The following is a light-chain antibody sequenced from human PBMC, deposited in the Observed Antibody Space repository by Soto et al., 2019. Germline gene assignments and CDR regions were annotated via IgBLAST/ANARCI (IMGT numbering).Light chain of an antibody. CDR2: DAS. CDR3: QQYNTYSRT. Sequence: DIQITQSPSALSASVGDRVTITCRASQSITGWLAWYQQKPGKAPELLIYDASTLESGVPSRFSGSASETEFTLTISSLQPDDFATYYCQQYNTYSRTFGQGTKLEIK. V-gene: IGKV1-5*01. CDR1: QSITGW. J-gene: IGKJ1*01.